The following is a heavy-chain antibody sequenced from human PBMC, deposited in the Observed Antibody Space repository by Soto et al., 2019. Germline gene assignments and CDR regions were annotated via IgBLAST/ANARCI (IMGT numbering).Heavy chain of an antibody. J-gene: IGHJ6*04. D-gene: IGHD2-15*01. V-gene: IGHV3-66*01. CDR2: IQSGGTT. Sequence: GGSLRLSCAASGFTVSSKYMTWVRQAPGKGLEWVSLIQSGGTTYYADSVKGRFTISRDTSENTLHLQMDSLRVEDTAVFYFARVGVLCYGGRCYGIPLDVWSIGTTVTVSS. CDR3: ARVGVLCYGGRCYGIPLDV. CDR1: GFTVSSKY.